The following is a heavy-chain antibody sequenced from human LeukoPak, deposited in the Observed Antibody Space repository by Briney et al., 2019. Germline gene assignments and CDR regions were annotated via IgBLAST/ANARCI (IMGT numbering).Heavy chain of an antibody. J-gene: IGHJ4*02. CDR1: GFTFSSYW. D-gene: IGHD3-22*01. CDR3: ARDASGYYYDSSGYYYVD. Sequence: GGSLRLSCAASGFTFSSYWMSWVRQAPGKGLEWVANIKQDGSEKYYVDSVKGRFTISRDNAKNSLYLQMNSLRAEDTAVYYCARDASGYYYDSSGYYYVDWGQGTLVTVSS. V-gene: IGHV3-7*01. CDR2: IKQDGSEK.